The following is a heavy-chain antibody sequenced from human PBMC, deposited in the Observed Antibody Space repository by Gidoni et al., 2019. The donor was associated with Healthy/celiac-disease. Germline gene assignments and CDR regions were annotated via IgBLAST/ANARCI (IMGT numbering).Heavy chain of an antibody. D-gene: IGHD3-22*01. J-gene: IGHJ3*02. CDR2: IMVLGVST. Sequence: EVQLVEYGGGLVQPGGSRRLSGAASGLTVSSYAMGWVRQAPGKGLEWFSAIMVLGVSTYYADSVKVRFPISRDNSKNTLYLQMHSLRAEDTAVYYCAKGPGYDYYAFDIWGQGTMVTVSS. V-gene: IGHV3-23*04. CDR1: GLTVSSYA. CDR3: AKGPGYDYYAFDI.